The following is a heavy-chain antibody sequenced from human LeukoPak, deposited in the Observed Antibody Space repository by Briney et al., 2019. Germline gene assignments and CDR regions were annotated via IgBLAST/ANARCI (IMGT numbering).Heavy chain of an antibody. Sequence: SETLSLTCTVSGGSISSSSYYWGWIRQPPGKGLEWVGTIYYSGSTNYNPSLKSQLTISVDTSKNQFSLRLSSVTAADSAVYYCVRQSGFSMIVVVFDYWGQGTLVTVSS. D-gene: IGHD3-22*01. V-gene: IGHV4-39*01. J-gene: IGHJ4*02. CDR2: IYYSGST. CDR3: VRQSGFSMIVVVFDY. CDR1: GGSISSSSYY.